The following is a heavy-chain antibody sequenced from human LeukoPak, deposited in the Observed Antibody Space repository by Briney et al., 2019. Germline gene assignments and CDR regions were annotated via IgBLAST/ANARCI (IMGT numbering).Heavy chain of an antibody. V-gene: IGHV4-39*07. Sequence: SETLSLTCTVSGGSISSSSYYWGWIRQPPGKGLEWIGSIYYSGSTYYNPSLKSRVTISVDTSKNQFSLKLSSVTAADTAVYYCARDAMDTAMVPERDYYYYYMDVWGKGTTVTVSS. D-gene: IGHD5-18*01. CDR2: IYYSGST. J-gene: IGHJ6*03. CDR3: ARDAMDTAMVPERDYYYYYMDV. CDR1: GGSISSSSYY.